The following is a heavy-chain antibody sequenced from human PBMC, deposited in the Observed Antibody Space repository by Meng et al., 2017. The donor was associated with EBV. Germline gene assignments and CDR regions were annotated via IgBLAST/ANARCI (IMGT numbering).Heavy chain of an antibody. CDR2: IIPIFGTA. CDR3: ARAEIAAAGRLDY. Sequence: QVQLVKSGAEVQKPWSSVKVSGKAAGGTFSSYAISWVRQAPGQGLEWMGGIIPIFGTANYAQKFQGRVTITADKSTSTAYMELSSLRSEDTAVYYCARAEIAAAGRLDYWGQGTLVTVSS. J-gene: IGHJ4*02. V-gene: IGHV1-69*06. D-gene: IGHD6-13*01. CDR1: GGTFSSYA.